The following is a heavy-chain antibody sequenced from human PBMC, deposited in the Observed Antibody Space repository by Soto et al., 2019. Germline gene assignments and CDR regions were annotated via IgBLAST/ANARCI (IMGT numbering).Heavy chain of an antibody. V-gene: IGHV4-38-2*01. CDR2: IYHSGST. Sequence: PSETLSLTCAVSGYSISSGYYWGWIRQPPGKGLEWIGSIYHSGSTYCNPSLKSRVTISVDTSKNQFSLKLSSVTAADTAVYYCVGVATIKAFDYWDQGTLVTVSS. D-gene: IGHD5-12*01. CDR3: VGVATIKAFDY. J-gene: IGHJ4*02. CDR1: GYSISSGYY.